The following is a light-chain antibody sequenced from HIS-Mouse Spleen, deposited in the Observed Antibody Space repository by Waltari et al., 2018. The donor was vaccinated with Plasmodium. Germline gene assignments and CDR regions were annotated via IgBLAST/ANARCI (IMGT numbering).Light chain of an antibody. V-gene: IGLV5-45*03. CDR3: MIWHSSAWV. CDR2: YKSDADK. Sequence: QAVLTQPSSLSASPGASASLTCTLRSGINVGTYRIYWYQQKPGSPPQYLLRYKSDADKQQCAGVPGRFSGSKEGSVNAGILLIAGLQSEDEADYYCMIWHSSAWVFGGGTKLTVL. J-gene: IGLJ3*02. CDR1: SGINVGTYR.